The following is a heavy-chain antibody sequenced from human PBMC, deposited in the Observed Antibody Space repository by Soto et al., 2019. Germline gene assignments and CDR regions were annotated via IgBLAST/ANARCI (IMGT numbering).Heavy chain of an antibody. CDR2: ISGSGGST. Sequence: GGSLRLSCAASGFTFSSYAMSWVRQAPGKGLEWVSAISGSGGSTYYADSVKGRFTISRDNSKNTLYLQMNSLRAEDTAVYYCAKGHHCSGGSCYSNWFEPWGQGTLVTVSS. CDR1: GFTFSSYA. V-gene: IGHV3-23*01. J-gene: IGHJ5*02. D-gene: IGHD2-15*01. CDR3: AKGHHCSGGSCYSNWFEP.